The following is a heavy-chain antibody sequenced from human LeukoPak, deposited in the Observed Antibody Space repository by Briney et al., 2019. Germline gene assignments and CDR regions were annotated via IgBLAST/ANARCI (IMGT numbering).Heavy chain of an antibody. Sequence: GGSLRLSCAASGFTFSDYYMSWLRQAPGKGLEWVSYISSSGSTIYYADSVKGRFTISRDNAKNSLYLQMNSLRAEDTAVYYCARVEKSYSSSWYNFDYWGQGTLVTVSS. V-gene: IGHV3-11*04. CDR2: ISSSGSTI. J-gene: IGHJ4*02. CDR1: GFTFSDYY. D-gene: IGHD6-13*01. CDR3: ARVEKSYSSSWYNFDY.